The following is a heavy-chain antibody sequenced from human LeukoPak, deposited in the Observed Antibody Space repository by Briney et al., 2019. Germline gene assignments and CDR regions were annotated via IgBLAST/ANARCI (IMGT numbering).Heavy chain of an antibody. Sequence: LTGGSLRLSCAASGFTFSTYVMNWVRQAPGKGLEWVSAIGGTDGTTFYADSVKGRFAISRDNSKNTLFLDMHTLRAEDTALYYCTKRVDGSGTYYIDYWGQGTLVTVSS. CDR2: IGGTDGTT. CDR1: GFTFSTYV. CDR3: TKRVDGSGTYYIDY. V-gene: IGHV3-23*01. J-gene: IGHJ4*02. D-gene: IGHD3-10*01.